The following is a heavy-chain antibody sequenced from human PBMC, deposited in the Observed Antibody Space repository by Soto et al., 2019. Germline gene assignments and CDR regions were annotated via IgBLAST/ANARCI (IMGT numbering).Heavy chain of an antibody. V-gene: IGHV5-51*01. CDR1: GFTFTTTW. D-gene: IGHD3-9*01. CDR2: IYPGDSDT. J-gene: IGHJ5*01. CDR3: PRHGGYFGLDNWFDS. Sequence: PGESLKISCNTSGFTFTTTWIGWVRQMPGKGLELMGVIYPGDSDTRYDPSFQGQVTISADKSISTTFLQWSSLTASDTAIYYCPRHGGYFGLDNWFDSWGQGTLVTVSS.